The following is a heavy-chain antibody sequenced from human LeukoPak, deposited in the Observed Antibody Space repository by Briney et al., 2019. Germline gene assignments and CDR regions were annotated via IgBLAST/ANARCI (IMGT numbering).Heavy chain of an antibody. CDR1: GFNFSAYS. CDR2: ISTSGRTI. CDR3: ARGYGSTSFY. Sequence: GGSLRLSCAASGFNFSAYSMNWVRQAPGKGLEWVSYISTSGRTIYYTDSVKGRFTISRDNAKNSLYMQMNSLRAEDTAVHYCARGYGSTSFYWGQGTLVTVSS. D-gene: IGHD5-18*01. J-gene: IGHJ4*02. V-gene: IGHV3-48*01.